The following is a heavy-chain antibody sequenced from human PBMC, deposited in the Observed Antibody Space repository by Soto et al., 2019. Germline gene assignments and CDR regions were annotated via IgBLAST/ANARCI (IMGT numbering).Heavy chain of an antibody. J-gene: IGHJ4*02. CDR2: IFHDGTA. CDR3: ARLVDDTRLNYMYFAF. V-gene: IGHV4-4*02. CDR1: GVSISSGNW. D-gene: IGHD3-10*01. Sequence: SETLSLTCAVSGVSISSGNWWTWVRQTPQSGLEYIGEIFHDGTANYYPSFERRVAISVDTSKNQFSLTLTSVTAADTAIYFCARLVDDTRLNYMYFAFWGQGALVTVSS.